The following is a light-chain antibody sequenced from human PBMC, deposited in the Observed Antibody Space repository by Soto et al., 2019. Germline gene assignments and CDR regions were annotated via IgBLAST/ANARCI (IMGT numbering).Light chain of an antibody. J-gene: IGLJ2*01. V-gene: IGLV2-23*01. CDR3: CSYAGSSTWVV. CDR2: EGS. CDR1: SSDVGSYNL. Sequence: QSALTQPASVSGSPGQSITISCTGTSSDVGSYNLVSWYQQHPGKAPKLMIYEGSKRPSGFSNRFSGSKSGNTASLTISGLQAEDEADYYCCSYAGSSTWVVFGGGTKLTVL.